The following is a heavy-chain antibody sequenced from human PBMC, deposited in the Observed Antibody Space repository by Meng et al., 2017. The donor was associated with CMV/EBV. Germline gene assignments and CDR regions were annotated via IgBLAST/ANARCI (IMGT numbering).Heavy chain of an antibody. Sequence: QGQRKDEVPGLVKPSRTRPLTGTGAGGSISSYYWSWIRQPAGKRLEWIGRIYTSGSTNYNPSLKSRVTMSVETSKNQFSLKLSSVTAADTAVYYCAREIVVVPAAIDNWFDPWGQGTLVTVSS. CDR2: IYTSGST. CDR3: AREIVVVPAAIDNWFDP. J-gene: IGHJ5*02. V-gene: IGHV4-4*07. D-gene: IGHD2-2*02. CDR1: GGSISSYY.